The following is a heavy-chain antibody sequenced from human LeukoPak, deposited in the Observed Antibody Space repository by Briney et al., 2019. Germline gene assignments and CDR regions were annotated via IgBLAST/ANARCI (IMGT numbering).Heavy chain of an antibody. J-gene: IGHJ4*02. CDR2: ISGSGGST. CDR3: XXXXXXAAAGTSGGY. Sequence: GGSLRLSCAASGFTFSSYAMSWVRQAPGKGLEWVSAISGSGGSTYYADSVKGRFTISRDNSKNTLYLQMNSLRAEDTAVYYXXXXXXXAAAGTSGGYWGQGTLVTVSS. V-gene: IGHV3-23*01. CDR1: GFTFSSYA. D-gene: IGHD6-13*01.